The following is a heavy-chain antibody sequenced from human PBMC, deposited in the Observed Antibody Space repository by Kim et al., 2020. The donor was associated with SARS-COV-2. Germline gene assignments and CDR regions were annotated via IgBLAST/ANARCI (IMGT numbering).Heavy chain of an antibody. J-gene: IGHJ2*01. D-gene: IGHD2-21*01. CDR2: ISSSRSYL. V-gene: IGHV3-21*01. CDR1: YSDFTFCSYS. Sequence: GGSLRLSCAASYSDFTFCSYSMNWVRQATGLGLEWVSFISSSRSYLYYAVSGQGRFSISRANAKHSLHLHMNSLRVEATAVYYCARGSHIVPTGVVFWGR. CDR3: ARGSHIVPTGVVF.